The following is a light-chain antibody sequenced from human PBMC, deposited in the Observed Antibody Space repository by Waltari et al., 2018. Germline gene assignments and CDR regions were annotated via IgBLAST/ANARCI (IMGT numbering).Light chain of an antibody. CDR3: CSYAGSYTWV. CDR1: SSDVGAYNY. CDR2: DVS. Sequence: QSALTQPRSVSGSPGQSVILSCTGTSSDVGAYNYVSWSQKHPGKAHKLMIYDVSKRPSGVPYRFSGSKAGNTASLTISGLQAEDEADYYCCSYAGSYTWVFGGGTKLTVL. J-gene: IGLJ3*02. V-gene: IGLV2-11*01.